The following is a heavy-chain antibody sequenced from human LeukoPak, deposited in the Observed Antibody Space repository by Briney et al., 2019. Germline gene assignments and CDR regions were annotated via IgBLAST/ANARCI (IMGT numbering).Heavy chain of an antibody. V-gene: IGHV4-61*08. CDR1: GGSISSGGYY. Sequence: SETLSLTCTVSGGSISSGGYYWSWIRQHPGKGLEWIGYIYYSGSTNYNPSLKSRVTISVDTSKNQFSLKLSSVTAADTAVYYCARHSGSYLYGMDVWGQGTTVTVSS. D-gene: IGHD1-26*01. J-gene: IGHJ6*02. CDR2: IYYSGST. CDR3: ARHSGSYLYGMDV.